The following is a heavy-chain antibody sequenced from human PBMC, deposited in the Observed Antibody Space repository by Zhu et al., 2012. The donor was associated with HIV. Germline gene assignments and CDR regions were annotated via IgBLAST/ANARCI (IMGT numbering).Heavy chain of an antibody. CDR1: RASISTYY. CDR3: ARGLTVVTPASDAFDI. CDR2: IYNSGNT. Sequence: QVHLQESGPGLVKPSETLSLTCTVSRASISTYYWNWIRQPPGKGPEWIGFIYNSGNTNYSPSLKSRVSISVDTSKNQFSLNLTSVTTADTAVYYCARGLTVVTPASDAFDIWGQGTMVTVSS. V-gene: IGHV4-59*01. J-gene: IGHJ3*02. D-gene: IGHD4-23*01.